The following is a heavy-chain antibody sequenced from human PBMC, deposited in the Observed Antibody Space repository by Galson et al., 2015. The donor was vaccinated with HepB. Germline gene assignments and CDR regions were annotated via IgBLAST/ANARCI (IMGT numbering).Heavy chain of an antibody. D-gene: IGHD5-18*01. CDR2: IKQDGSEK. V-gene: IGHV3-7*03. CDR1: GFTFSSYW. J-gene: IGHJ4*02. CDR3: ARDMAAGGYSYGSDY. Sequence: SLRLSCAASGFTFSSYWMSWVRQAPGKGLEWVANIKQDGSEKYYVDSVKGRFTISRDNAKNSLYLQMNSLRAEDTAVYYCARDMAAGGYSYGSDYWGQGTLVTVSS.